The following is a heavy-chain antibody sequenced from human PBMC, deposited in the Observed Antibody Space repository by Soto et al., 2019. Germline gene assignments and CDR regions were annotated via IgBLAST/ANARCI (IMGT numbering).Heavy chain of an antibody. CDR1: GGSFSSSTYY. CDR2: MYSGGNT. D-gene: IGHD3-22*01. CDR3: ARQPYDSTGYYYWA. Sequence: QLQLQESGPGLVKPSETLSLTCTVSGGSFSSSTYYWGWIRQPPGKGLEWIGSMYSGGNTYYNPSLYSRVTVAVDTSKNHVSRKLTSVTASDTAMYYCARQPYDSTGYYYWAWGQGTLVTVSS. V-gene: IGHV4-39*01. J-gene: IGHJ5*02.